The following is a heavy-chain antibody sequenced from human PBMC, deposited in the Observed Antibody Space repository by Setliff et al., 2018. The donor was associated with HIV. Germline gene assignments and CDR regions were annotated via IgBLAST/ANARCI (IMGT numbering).Heavy chain of an antibody. V-gene: IGHV3-23*01. J-gene: IGHJ4*02. CDR3: VKDSSGYYLGGFDY. D-gene: IGHD3-22*01. Sequence: GGSLRLSCAASGFTFSSYAMTWVRQAPGKGLEWVAALSGSGGSTYYADSVKGRFTISRDNSKNTLYLQMNSLRVDDRAVYYGVKDSSGYYLGGFDYWGQGTLVTVSS. CDR2: LSGSGGST. CDR1: GFTFSSYA.